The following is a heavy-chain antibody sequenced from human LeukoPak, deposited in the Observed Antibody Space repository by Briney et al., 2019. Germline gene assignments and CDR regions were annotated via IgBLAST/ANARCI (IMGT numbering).Heavy chain of an antibody. Sequence: WASVKVSCKASGGTFSSYAISWVRQAPGQGLEWMGGIIPIFGTANYAQKFQGRVTIAADGSTSTAYTELSSLRSEDTAVYYCARGEEGVLWFGELWGYWGQGTLVTVSS. J-gene: IGHJ4*02. CDR3: ARGEEGVLWFGELWGY. D-gene: IGHD3-10*01. V-gene: IGHV1-69*13. CDR2: IIPIFGTA. CDR1: GGTFSSYA.